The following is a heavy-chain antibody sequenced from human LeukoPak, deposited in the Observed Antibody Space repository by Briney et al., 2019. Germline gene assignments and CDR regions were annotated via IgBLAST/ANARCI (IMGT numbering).Heavy chain of an antibody. Sequence: SETLSLTCAVYGGAFSGYYWSWIRQPPGKGLEWIGEINHSGSTNYNPSLKSRVTISVDTSKNQFPLKLSSVTAADTAVYYCASQQRASNDAFDIWGQGTMVTVSS. V-gene: IGHV4-34*01. J-gene: IGHJ3*02. CDR2: INHSGST. CDR1: GGAFSGYY. CDR3: ASQQRASNDAFDI. D-gene: IGHD6-25*01.